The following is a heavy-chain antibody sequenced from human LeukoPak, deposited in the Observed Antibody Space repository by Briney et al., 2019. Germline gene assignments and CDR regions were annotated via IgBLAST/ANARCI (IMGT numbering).Heavy chain of an antibody. Sequence: GGSLRLSCVASGFTFSSNGMHWVRQAPGKGLEWVTFIQYDGSKKYYADSVKGRFTISRDNSKNTLYLEMNSLRAEDTAVYYCEKDIGVFYDSWGQGPLVTVPP. J-gene: IGHJ4*02. D-gene: IGHD3-10*01. CDR1: GFTFSSNG. CDR3: EKDIGVFYDS. V-gene: IGHV3-30*02. CDR2: IQYDGSKK.